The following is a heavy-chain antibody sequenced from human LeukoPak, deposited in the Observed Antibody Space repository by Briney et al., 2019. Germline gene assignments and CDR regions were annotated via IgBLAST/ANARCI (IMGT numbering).Heavy chain of an antibody. V-gene: IGHV3-43*02. J-gene: IGHJ3*02. CDR3: AKEIDTLGTNAFDI. Sequence: PGGSLRLSCAASGFSFDDYPMHWVRQAPWKGLEWVSLINEDGGKTFYADSVRGRFTISRDNSKNSLYLQMNSLRTEDTALYYCAKEIDTLGTNAFDIWGQGTIVTVSS. D-gene: IGHD2-15*01. CDR1: GFSFDDYP. CDR2: INEDGGKT.